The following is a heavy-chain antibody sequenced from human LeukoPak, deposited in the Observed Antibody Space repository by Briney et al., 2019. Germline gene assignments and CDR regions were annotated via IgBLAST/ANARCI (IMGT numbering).Heavy chain of an antibody. D-gene: IGHD1-26*01. CDR1: GIDVSSNY. CDR2: TYVSGNT. CDR3: AREVGA. V-gene: IGHV3-66*01. Sequence: QAGGSLRLSCTVSGIDVSSNYISWVRQAPGKGLEWVSVTYVSGNTYYADSVKGRFIVSRDNSKNTLYLEMNSLRVEDTGVCYCAREVGAWGQGTLVTVSS. J-gene: IGHJ5*02.